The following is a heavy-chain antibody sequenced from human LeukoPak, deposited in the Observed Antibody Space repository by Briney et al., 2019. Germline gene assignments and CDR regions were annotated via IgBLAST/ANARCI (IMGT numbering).Heavy chain of an antibody. CDR3: ARVLLWFGEFPKAFDI. CDR2: ISAYNGNT. D-gene: IGHD3-10*01. Sequence: ASVKVSCKASGYTFTSYGISWVRQAPGQGLEWMGWISAYNGNTNYAQKLQGRVTMTTDTSTSTAYMELRSLRSDDTAVYYCARVLLWFGEFPKAFDIWGQGTMVTVSS. J-gene: IGHJ3*02. V-gene: IGHV1-18*01. CDR1: GYTFTSYG.